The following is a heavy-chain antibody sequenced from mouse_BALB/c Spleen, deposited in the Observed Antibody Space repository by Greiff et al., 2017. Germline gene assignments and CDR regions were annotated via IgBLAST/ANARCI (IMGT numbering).Heavy chain of an antibody. V-gene: IGHV1-69*02. CDR3: APMITTGAWFAY. Sequence: QVQLQQSGAELVKPGASVKLSCTASGYTFTSYWMHWVKQRPGQGLEWIGEIDPSDSYTNYNQKFKGKATLTVDKSSSTAYMQLSSLTSEDSAVYYCAPMITTGAWFAYWGQGTLVTVSA. J-gene: IGHJ3*01. D-gene: IGHD2-4*01. CDR2: IDPSDSYT. CDR1: GYTFTSYW.